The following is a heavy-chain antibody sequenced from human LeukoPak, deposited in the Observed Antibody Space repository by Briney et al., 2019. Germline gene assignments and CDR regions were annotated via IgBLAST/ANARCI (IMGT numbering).Heavy chain of an antibody. D-gene: IGHD2-2*01. CDR1: GFTFGDYA. CDR2: ISSSSSYI. CDR3: AREVVIVVEPAANTIDY. J-gene: IGHJ4*02. Sequence: PGRSLRLSCTASGFTFGDYAMSWFRQAPGKGLEWVSCISSSSSYIYYADSVKGRFTVSRDNAKNSLFLQMNSLRVEDTAVYYCAREVVIVVEPAANTIDYWGQGTRVTVSS. V-gene: IGHV3-21*01.